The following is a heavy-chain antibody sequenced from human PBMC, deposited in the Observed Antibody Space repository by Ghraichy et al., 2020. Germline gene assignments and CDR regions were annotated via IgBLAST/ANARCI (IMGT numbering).Heavy chain of an antibody. CDR2: IYYSGST. CDR3: ARGKIYYESSGDYLLHWFDP. V-gene: IGHV4-59*01. CDR1: GGSISGFS. J-gene: IGHJ5*02. Sequence: SETLSLTCSVSGGSISGFSWSWLRQPPGKGLEWLGYIYYSGSTKYKPSLTSRVTISVDTTKNQFSLRLSSVTAADTAVYYCARGKIYYESSGDYLLHWFDPWGQGTLVTVSS. D-gene: IGHD3-22*01.